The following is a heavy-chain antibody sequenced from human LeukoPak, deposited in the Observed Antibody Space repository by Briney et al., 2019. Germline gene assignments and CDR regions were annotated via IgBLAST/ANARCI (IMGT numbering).Heavy chain of an antibody. Sequence: PLGSLRLSCVASGNTLMSYTMSWVRQAPRKGLEWVSSMSGGGGTTYYADSVKGLFTISRDNSKNTLYLQMNSLRVEDTAIYFCAKVPTIYSSSSNYWGQGTLVTVSS. CDR3: AKVPTIYSSSSNY. CDR1: GNTLMSYT. D-gene: IGHD6-19*01. J-gene: IGHJ4*02. CDR2: MSGGGGTT. V-gene: IGHV3-23*01.